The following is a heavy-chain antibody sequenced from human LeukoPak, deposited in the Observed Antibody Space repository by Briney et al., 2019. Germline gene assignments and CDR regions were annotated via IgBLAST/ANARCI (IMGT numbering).Heavy chain of an antibody. CDR1: GGSISSSSYY. CDR2: IYYSGST. CDR3: ARSDGYGLVGI. Sequence: SETLSLTCTVSGGSISSSSYYWGWIRQPPGKGLEWIGGIYYSGSTYYNPSLKSRVTISIDTSKNQFSLKLSSVTAADTAVYYCARSDGYGLVGIWGQGTMVTVSS. D-gene: IGHD3-10*01. V-gene: IGHV4-39*07. J-gene: IGHJ3*02.